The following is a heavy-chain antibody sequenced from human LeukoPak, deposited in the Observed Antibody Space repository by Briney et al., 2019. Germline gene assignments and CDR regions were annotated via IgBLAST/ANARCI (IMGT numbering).Heavy chain of an antibody. CDR2: ISYDGSNK. J-gene: IGHJ4*02. CDR1: GFTFSSYS. V-gene: IGHV3-30*18. Sequence: PGGSLRLSCAASGFTFSSYSMICVPEAPGTGLEGVAVISYDGSNKYYADSAKGRFTISRDNSKNTLYLKMNSLRAEVTAVYYCAKACGGDCHGVDYSGQGTLVTAS. D-gene: IGHD2-21*02. CDR3: AKACGGDCHGVDY.